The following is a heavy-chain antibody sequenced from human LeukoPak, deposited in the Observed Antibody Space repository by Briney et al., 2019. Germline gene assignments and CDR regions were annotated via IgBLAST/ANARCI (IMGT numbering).Heavy chain of an antibody. CDR1: GYTFTSYD. J-gene: IGHJ6*02. V-gene: IGHV1-18*01. D-gene: IGHD2-2*01. CDR2: ISAYNGNT. Sequence: ASVKVSCKASGYTFTSYDINWVRQATGQGLEWMGWISAYNGNTNFAQKFQGRVTMTTETSTSTAYMELRSLTSDDTAVYYCARVIPAATVGSYYYGMDVWGHGTTVTVSS. CDR3: ARVIPAATVGSYYYGMDV.